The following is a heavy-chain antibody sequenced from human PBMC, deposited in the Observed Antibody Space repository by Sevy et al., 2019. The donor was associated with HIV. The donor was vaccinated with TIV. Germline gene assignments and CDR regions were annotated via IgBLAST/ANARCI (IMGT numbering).Heavy chain of an antibody. J-gene: IGHJ5*02. CDR3: ARCLTGTTSSWFDP. Sequence: ASVKVSCKASGYTFTSYGMSWVRQAPGQGLEWMGWISAYNGNTNYAQKLQGRVTMTTDTSTSTAYMELRSLRSDDTAVYYCARCLTGTTSSWFDPWGQGTLVTVSS. V-gene: IGHV1-18*01. CDR2: ISAYNGNT. CDR1: GYTFTSYG. D-gene: IGHD1-20*01.